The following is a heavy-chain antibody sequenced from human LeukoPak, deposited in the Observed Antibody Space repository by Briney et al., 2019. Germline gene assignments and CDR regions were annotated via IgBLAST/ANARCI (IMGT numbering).Heavy chain of an antibody. J-gene: IGHJ4*02. CDR2: IKDDGNQK. CDR1: GFTFSRHW. D-gene: IGHD5-18*01. V-gene: IGHV3-7*01. Sequence: GGSLRLSCEVSGFTFSRHWMTWVRQAQGKGLEWVASIKDDGNQKIYVDSVKGRLTIYRDNVKNSLSLQMNSLRGEDSAVYYCARDGYLAGLDYWGQGTLVTVSS. CDR3: ARDGYLAGLDY.